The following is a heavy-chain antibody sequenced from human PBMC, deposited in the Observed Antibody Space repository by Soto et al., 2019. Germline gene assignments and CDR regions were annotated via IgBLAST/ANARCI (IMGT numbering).Heavy chain of an antibody. J-gene: IGHJ6*04. D-gene: IGHD2-15*01. Sequence: PGGSLRLCCAASGFTFSRFAMNWVRQAPGKGLEWVSGIGGSGGTTYYADSVKGRFTISRDNSKNTLFLQMNSLRAEDTAVYYCALDSLGDYYYYVLDFWGKGSSVTGSS. CDR2: IGGSGGTT. V-gene: IGHV3-23*01. CDR1: GFTFSRFA. CDR3: ALDSLGDYYYYVLDF.